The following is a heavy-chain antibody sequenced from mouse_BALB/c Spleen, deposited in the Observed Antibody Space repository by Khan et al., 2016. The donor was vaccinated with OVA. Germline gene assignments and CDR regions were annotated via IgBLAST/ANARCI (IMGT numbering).Heavy chain of an antibody. CDR3: VRDGAYHRNDGWFAY. J-gene: IGHJ3*01. Sequence: QMQLEESGAELARPGASVKMSCKASGYTFTSYTIHWIKERPGQGLEWIGYINPSNGYTNSTQKFRDKATLTTDKSSTTAYLQLSSLTSDDSAVYNCVRDGAYHRNDGWFAYWGQGTLVTVSA. D-gene: IGHD2-14*01. V-gene: IGHV1-4*01. CDR2: INPSNGYT. CDR1: GYTFTSYT.